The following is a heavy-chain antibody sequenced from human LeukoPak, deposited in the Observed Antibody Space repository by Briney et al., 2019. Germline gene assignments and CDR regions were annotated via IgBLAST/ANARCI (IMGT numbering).Heavy chain of an antibody. CDR1: GYTFTSYD. J-gene: IGHJ4*02. CDR3: ARVLAPYNLLWFGTSPYYFDY. CDR2: MNPNSGNT. D-gene: IGHD3-10*01. Sequence: GASVKVSCKASGYTFTSYDINWVRQATGQGLEWMGWMNPNSGNTGCAQKFQGRVTMTRNTSISTAYMELSSLRSEDTAVYYCARVLAPYNLLWFGTSPYYFDYWGQGTLVTVSS. V-gene: IGHV1-8*01.